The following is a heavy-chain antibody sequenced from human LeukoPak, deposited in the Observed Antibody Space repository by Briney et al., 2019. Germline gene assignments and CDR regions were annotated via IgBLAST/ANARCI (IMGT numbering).Heavy chain of an antibody. CDR2: ISGSGGST. CDR3: AKIRYFDWLSPFDY. J-gene: IGHJ4*02. V-gene: IGHV3-23*01. CDR1: GFTFSSYG. Sequence: GGSLRLSCAASGFTFSSYGMSWVRQAPGKGLEWVSAISGSGGSTYYADSVKGRFTISRDNSKNTLYLQMNSLRAEDTAVYYCAKIRYFDWLSPFDYWGQGTLVTVSS. D-gene: IGHD3-9*01.